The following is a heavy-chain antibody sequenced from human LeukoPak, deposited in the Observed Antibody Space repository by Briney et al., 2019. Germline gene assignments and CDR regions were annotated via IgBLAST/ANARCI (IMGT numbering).Heavy chain of an antibody. CDR3: ARRKDGYNSYFDF. D-gene: IGHD5-24*01. CDR1: GGSISSSNW. V-gene: IGHV4-4*02. J-gene: IGHJ4*02. Sequence: SGTLSLTCAVSGGSISSSNWWNWVRQPPGRGLEWIGEIYDRGEIYDRGSTNYNPSLKSRVTISIDKSKNQFSLNLSSVTAADTAVYYCARRKDGYNSYFDFWGQGTPVTVSS. CDR2: IYDRGST.